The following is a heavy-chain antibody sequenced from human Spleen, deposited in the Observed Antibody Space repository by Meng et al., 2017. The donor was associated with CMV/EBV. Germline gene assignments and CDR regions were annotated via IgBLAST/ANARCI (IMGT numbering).Heavy chain of an antibody. Sequence: GESLKISCAASGFTFSSYSMNWVRQAPGKGLEWVSYISSSSSTIYYADSVKGRFTISRDNAKNSLYLQMNSLRAEDTAVYYCARDTSKPYSSSSGGYFDYWGQGTLVTVSS. V-gene: IGHV3-48*04. D-gene: IGHD6-6*01. CDR2: ISSSSSTI. J-gene: IGHJ4*02. CDR3: ARDTSKPYSSSSGGYFDY. CDR1: GFTFSSYS.